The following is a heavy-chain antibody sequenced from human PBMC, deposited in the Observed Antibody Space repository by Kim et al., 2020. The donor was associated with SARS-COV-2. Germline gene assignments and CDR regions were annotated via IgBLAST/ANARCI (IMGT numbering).Heavy chain of an antibody. D-gene: IGHD3-3*01. V-gene: IGHV5-10-1*01. J-gene: IGHJ5*02. CDR3: ARGYDFWSVGNWFDP. Sequence: PSLQGTVTISADTSISTAYLQWSSLKASDTAMYYCARGYDFWSVGNWFDPWGQGTLVTVSS.